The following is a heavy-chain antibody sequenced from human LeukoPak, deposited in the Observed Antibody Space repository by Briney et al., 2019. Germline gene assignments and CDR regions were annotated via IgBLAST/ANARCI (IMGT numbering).Heavy chain of an antibody. CDR2: INTDGSTT. CDR1: GFTFSTYW. Sequence: GGSLRLSCAAPGFTFSTYWMHWVCQAPGKGLVWVSRINTDGSTTTYADSVKGRFTISRDSAKNTLHLQLDSLRVEDTAVYFCARGYSGTYRIDYWGQGTLVTVSS. V-gene: IGHV3-74*03. D-gene: IGHD1-26*01. CDR3: ARGYSGTYRIDY. J-gene: IGHJ4*02.